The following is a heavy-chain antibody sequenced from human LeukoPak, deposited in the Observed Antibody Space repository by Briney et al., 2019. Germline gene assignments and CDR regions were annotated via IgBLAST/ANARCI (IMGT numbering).Heavy chain of an antibody. Sequence: EGSLRLSCAASGFTFSRYAVHWVRQAPGKGLEWVAVISSDGSKKYYADSVEGRFTISRDNSKNTLYLQVNSLRAEDTAVYYCARAEGSDSLNYYGMDVWGQGTTVTVSS. V-gene: IGHV3-30-3*01. D-gene: IGHD2-21*02. CDR3: ARAEGSDSLNYYGMDV. CDR1: GFTFSRYA. J-gene: IGHJ6*02. CDR2: ISSDGSKK.